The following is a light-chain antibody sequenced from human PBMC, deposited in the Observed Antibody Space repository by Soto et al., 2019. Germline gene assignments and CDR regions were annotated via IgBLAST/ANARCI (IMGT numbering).Light chain of an antibody. CDR3: HQYNTSPDT. Sequence: EIVLTQSPGTLSLSPGETATLSCRASQSVSSAYLAWYQQKPGQAPRLLIYGISSRATGIPDRFRGRGSGTASTLTISRLEPEDFAVYYCHQYNTSPDTFGQGTNLEI. J-gene: IGKJ2*01. CDR1: QSVSSAY. CDR2: GIS. V-gene: IGKV3-20*01.